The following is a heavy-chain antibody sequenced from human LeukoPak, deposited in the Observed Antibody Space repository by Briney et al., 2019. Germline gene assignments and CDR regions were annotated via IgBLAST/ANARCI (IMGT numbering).Heavy chain of an antibody. D-gene: IGHD3-16*01. CDR1: GFTFDDYA. Sequence: PGGSLRLSCAVSGFTFDDYAMHWVRQVPGKGLEWVSGINWNSDSIGYADSVKGRFTTSRDNAKNSLYLQMNSLRAEDTAVYYCARDDYVWGVNYYYYYMDVWGKGTTVTVSS. V-gene: IGHV3-9*01. CDR2: INWNSDSI. J-gene: IGHJ6*03. CDR3: ARDDYVWGVNYYYYYMDV.